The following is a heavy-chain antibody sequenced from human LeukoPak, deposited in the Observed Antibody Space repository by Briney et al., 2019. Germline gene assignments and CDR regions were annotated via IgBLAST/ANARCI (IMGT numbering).Heavy chain of an antibody. CDR1: GFTFTNYS. J-gene: IGHJ4*02. Sequence: GGSLRLSCAASGFTFTNYSMHWVRQAPGKGLEWVAVISYDVYSKYYADSVRGRFTISRDNSENTLYLQMNSLRGEDTAVYYCARDAWSVRSYFDYWGQGTLVTVSS. CDR3: ARDAWSVRSYFDY. D-gene: IGHD2-8*01. V-gene: IGHV3-30*04. CDR2: ISYDVYSK.